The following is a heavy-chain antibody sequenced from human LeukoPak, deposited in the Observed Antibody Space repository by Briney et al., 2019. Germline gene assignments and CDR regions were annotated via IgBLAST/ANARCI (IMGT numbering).Heavy chain of an antibody. Sequence: GGSLRLSCAASGFTFSNNAMSWVRQAPGKGLEWVSSISGSGGSTHYVDSVKGRFTISRDKTKNTLYLQMNSLRAEDTAVYYCAKSSYYDASGYYREYYFDSWGQGTLVTVSS. CDR1: GFTFSNNA. D-gene: IGHD3-22*01. J-gene: IGHJ4*02. CDR3: AKSSYYDASGYYREYYFDS. V-gene: IGHV3-23*01. CDR2: ISGSGGST.